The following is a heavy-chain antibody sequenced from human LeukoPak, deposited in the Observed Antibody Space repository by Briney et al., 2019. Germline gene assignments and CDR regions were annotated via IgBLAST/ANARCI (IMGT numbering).Heavy chain of an antibody. D-gene: IGHD3-10*01. Sequence: SETLSLTCTISGGSVSDYYWSWIRQSPGKGLEWIGYIYYTGSTTYNPSLKSRVTMSADTSKNQFSLKLSSVTAADTAVYYCARVFDSGSQAYFYYMDVWGKGTTVTISS. CDR1: GGSVSDYY. J-gene: IGHJ6*03. CDR3: ARVFDSGSQAYFYYMDV. CDR2: IYYTGST. V-gene: IGHV4-59*02.